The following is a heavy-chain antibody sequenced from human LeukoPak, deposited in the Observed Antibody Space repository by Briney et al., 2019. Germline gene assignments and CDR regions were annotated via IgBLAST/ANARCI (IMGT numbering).Heavy chain of an antibody. CDR2: IWYDGSNK. J-gene: IGHJ1*01. Sequence: GGSLRLSCAASGFTFSNYGMHWVRQAPGKGLEWVAVIWYDGSNKYYADSVKGRFTISRDNSRNTLYLQMNSLRAEDTAMYYCAKDRGSADYYDSSGYYGYFQHWGQGTLVTVSS. V-gene: IGHV3-33*06. D-gene: IGHD3-22*01. CDR1: GFTFSNYG. CDR3: AKDRGSADYYDSSGYYGYFQH.